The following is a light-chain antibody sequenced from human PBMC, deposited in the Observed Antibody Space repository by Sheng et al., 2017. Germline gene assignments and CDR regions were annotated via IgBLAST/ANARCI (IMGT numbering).Light chain of an antibody. CDR3: QQFDDYPRT. J-gene: IGKJ3*01. CDR1: QDISYY. Sequence: DIQMTQSPSSLSASVGDRVTITCQASQDISYYLNWYQQKSGKAPKLLIYGASNLKTGVPSRFSGSGSGTDFTLTISSLQPEDFATYYCQQFDDYPRTFGPGTTVDIK. CDR2: GAS. V-gene: IGKV1-33*01.